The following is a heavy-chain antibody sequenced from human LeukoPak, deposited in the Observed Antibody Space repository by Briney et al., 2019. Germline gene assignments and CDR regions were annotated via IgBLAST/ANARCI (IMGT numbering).Heavy chain of an antibody. V-gene: IGHV4-59*08. J-gene: IGHJ2*01. CDR3: ARLGPIAAAGHYWYFDL. CDR2: IYYSGST. Sequence: SETLSLTCTVSGGSISSYYWSWIRQPPGKGLEWIGYIYYSGSTNYNPSLKSRVTISVDTSKNQFSLKLSSVTAADTAVYYCARLGPIAAAGHYWYFDLWGRGTLVTVSS. CDR1: GGSISSYY. D-gene: IGHD6-13*01.